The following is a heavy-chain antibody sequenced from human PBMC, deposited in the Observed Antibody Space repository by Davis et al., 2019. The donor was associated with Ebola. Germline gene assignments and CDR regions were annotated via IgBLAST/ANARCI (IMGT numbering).Heavy chain of an antibody. CDR2: ISYDGSNK. J-gene: IGHJ5*02. CDR1: GFTFSSYG. D-gene: IGHD3-9*01. CDR3: ARVNAVTGYSRFDP. Sequence: GESLKISCAASGFTFSSYGMHWVRQAPGKGLEWVAVISYDGSNKYYADSAKGRFTISRDNAKNSLYLRLNSLRAEDTALYHCARVNAVTGYSRFDPWGQGTLVTVSS. V-gene: IGHV3-30*03.